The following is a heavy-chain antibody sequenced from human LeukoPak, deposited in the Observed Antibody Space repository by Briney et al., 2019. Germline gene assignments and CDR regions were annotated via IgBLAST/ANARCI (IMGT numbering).Heavy chain of an antibody. D-gene: IGHD2-15*01. CDR1: GYSICSGYN. J-gene: IGHJ5*02. Sequence: PSETLSLTCTVSGYSICSGYNWGWIRQPPGKGLEWIGNIKYSGNTYNNPSLRSRITISVDTSKNQLSLKLSSVTAADTAVHFGVRGLIRYCGGDTCYTQRQNWFDPWGQGTVVIVSS. CDR2: IKYSGNT. CDR3: VRGLIRYCGGDTCYTQRQNWFDP. V-gene: IGHV4-38-2*02.